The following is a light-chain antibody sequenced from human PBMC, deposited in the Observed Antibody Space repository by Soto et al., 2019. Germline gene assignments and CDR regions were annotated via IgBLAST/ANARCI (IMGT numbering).Light chain of an antibody. Sequence: VLTQSPGTLSLSPGERATLSCRASQSVSSSYLAWYQQKPGQAPRLLIYGASSRATGIPDRFSVSGSGTDLTLTISRLQPEDFAVYYCQQYGSSPWTFGQGTKVDIK. CDR1: QSVSSSY. CDR3: QQYGSSPWT. J-gene: IGKJ1*01. V-gene: IGKV3-20*01. CDR2: GAS.